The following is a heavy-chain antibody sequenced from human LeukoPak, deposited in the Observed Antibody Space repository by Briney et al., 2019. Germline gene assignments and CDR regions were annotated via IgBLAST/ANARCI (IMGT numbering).Heavy chain of an antibody. CDR2: MNPNSGNT. D-gene: IGHD6-6*01. CDR1: GYTFTSYD. V-gene: IGHV1-8*01. J-gene: IGHJ5*02. CDR3: ARGRAARRPLYNWFDP. Sequence: ASVKVSCKASGYTFTSYDINWVRQATGQGLEWMGWMNPNSGNTGYAQKFQGRVTMTRNTSISTAYMELSSLRSEDTAVYYCARGRAARRPLYNWFDPWGQGTLVTVSS.